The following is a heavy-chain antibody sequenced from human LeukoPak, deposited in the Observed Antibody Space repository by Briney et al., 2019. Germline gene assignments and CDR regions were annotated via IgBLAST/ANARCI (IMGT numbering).Heavy chain of an antibody. CDR1: GYTFTGYY. V-gene: IGHV1-2*02. D-gene: IGHD3-10*01. J-gene: IGHJ4*02. Sequence: ASVKVSCKASGYTFTGYYMHWVRQAPGQGLEWMGWINPNSGGTNYAQKFQGRVTMTRDTSISTAYMELSRLRSDDTAVYYCARVSHYYGSGAPDYWGQGTLVTVSS. CDR3: ARVSHYYGSGAPDY. CDR2: INPNSGGT.